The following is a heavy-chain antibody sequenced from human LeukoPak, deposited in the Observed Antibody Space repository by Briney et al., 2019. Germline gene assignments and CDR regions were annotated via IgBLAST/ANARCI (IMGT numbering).Heavy chain of an antibody. CDR3: ARPDRYCSGGSCTGFDY. CDR2: SYPGDSDP. D-gene: IGHD2-15*01. Sequence: GESLEISCKGSGYSFTSYWIGWVRQMHGKDLEWLGISYPGDSDPRYSPSFQGQLTITADEHISSAYLQWSSLEASDTAKYYCARPDRYCSGGSCTGFDYWGQGTLVTVSS. J-gene: IGHJ4*02. CDR1: GYSFTSYW. V-gene: IGHV5-51*01.